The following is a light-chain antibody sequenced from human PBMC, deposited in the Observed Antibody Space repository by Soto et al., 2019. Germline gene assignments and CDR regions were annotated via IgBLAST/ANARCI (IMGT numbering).Light chain of an antibody. Sequence: EIVLTQFLGTLSLSPGEGATVSCRVGHSINPKSFVWSQRKIGQAPTLLIYNTSTRATGIPDRFSGSGSGTDFTLSISGLESEDFAVYYCQHYGGSFIFGQGTKVDIK. CDR1: HSINPKS. CDR2: NTS. J-gene: IGKJ1*01. V-gene: IGKV3-20*01. CDR3: QHYGGSFI.